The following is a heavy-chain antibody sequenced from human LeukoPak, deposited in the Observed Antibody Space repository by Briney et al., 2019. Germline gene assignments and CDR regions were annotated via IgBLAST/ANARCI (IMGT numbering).Heavy chain of an antibody. J-gene: IGHJ4*02. V-gene: IGHV3-21*01. D-gene: IGHD4-11*01. CDR3: ARGTPTTRDFDY. Sequence: GGSLRLSCAASGLTFSSYNMNWVRQAPGKGLEWVSFISSSSNYIYYADSVKGRFTISRDNAKNSLFLQMSSLGAEDTAVYYCARGTPTTRDFDYWGQGTLVTVSS. CDR2: ISSSSNYI. CDR1: GLTFSSYN.